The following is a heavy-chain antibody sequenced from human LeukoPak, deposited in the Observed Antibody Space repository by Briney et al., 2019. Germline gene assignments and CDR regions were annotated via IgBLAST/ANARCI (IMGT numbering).Heavy chain of an antibody. CDR3: AKYGDDIVLMVYAGDAFDI. CDR1: GFTFSSYW. Sequence: GGSLRLSCGASGFTFSSYWMNWVRQAPGKGLEWVANIKQDGSEKYYVDSVKGRFTISRDNSKNTLYLQMNSLRAEDTAVYYCAKYGDDIVLMVYAGDAFDIWGQGTMVTVSS. CDR2: IKQDGSEK. J-gene: IGHJ3*02. V-gene: IGHV3-7*01. D-gene: IGHD2-8*01.